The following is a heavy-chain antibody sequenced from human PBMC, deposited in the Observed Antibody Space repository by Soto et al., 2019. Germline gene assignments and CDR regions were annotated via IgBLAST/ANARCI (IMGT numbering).Heavy chain of an antibody. D-gene: IGHD2-2*01. V-gene: IGHV3-30*18. CDR2: ISYEGSNK. CDR3: AKDLRRYCISTSCGMDV. CDR1: GFTFSSSG. Sequence: SLRLSCAASGFTFSSSGMHWFRQAPGKGLEWVAVISYEGSNKYYADSVKGRFTISRDNSKNTLYLQMNSLRAEDTAVYYCAKDLRRYCISTSCGMDVWGQGTTVTVSS. J-gene: IGHJ6*02.